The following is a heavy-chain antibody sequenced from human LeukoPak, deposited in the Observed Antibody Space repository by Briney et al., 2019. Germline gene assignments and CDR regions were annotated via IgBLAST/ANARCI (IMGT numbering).Heavy chain of an antibody. J-gene: IGHJ4*02. V-gene: IGHV3-23*01. Sequence: GGSLRLSCAASGFTFSSYAMSWVRQAPGKGLEWVSTITDSGGRTYYADSVKGRFTISRDNSKNTLYLQMDNLRVEDTAVFYCASTGQGYTYGFDYWGQGTLVTVSP. CDR2: ITDSGGRT. CDR1: GFTFSSYA. D-gene: IGHD5-18*01. CDR3: ASTGQGYTYGFDY.